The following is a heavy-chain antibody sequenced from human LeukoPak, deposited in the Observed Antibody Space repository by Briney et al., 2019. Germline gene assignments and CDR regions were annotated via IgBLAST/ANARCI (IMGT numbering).Heavy chain of an antibody. CDR3: ARDPHKLYSNPFDP. D-gene: IGHD6-13*01. Sequence: GASVKVSCKASGGTFSSYAISWVRQAPGQGLEWMGGIIPIFGTANYAQKFQGRVTITADESTSTAYMELSSLRSEDTAVYYCARDPHKLYSNPFDPWGQGTLVTVSS. V-gene: IGHV1-69*13. J-gene: IGHJ5*02. CDR1: GGTFSSYA. CDR2: IIPIFGTA.